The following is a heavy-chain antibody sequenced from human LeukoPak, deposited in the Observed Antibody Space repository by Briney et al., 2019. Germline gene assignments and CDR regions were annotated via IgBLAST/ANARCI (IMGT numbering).Heavy chain of an antibody. V-gene: IGHV3-23*01. Sequence: GGSLRLSCAASGFTFSSYAMSWVRQAPGKGLEWVSAIRGSGGSTYYADSVKGRFTISRDNSKNTPYLQMNSLRAEDTAVYYCAKYTSSSVYYGMDVWGQGTTVTVSS. CDR1: GFTFSSYA. D-gene: IGHD6-6*01. J-gene: IGHJ6*02. CDR2: IRGSGGST. CDR3: AKYTSSSVYYGMDV.